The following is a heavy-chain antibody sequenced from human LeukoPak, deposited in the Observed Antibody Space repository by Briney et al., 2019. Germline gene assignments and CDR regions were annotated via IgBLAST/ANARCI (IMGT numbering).Heavy chain of an antibody. D-gene: IGHD3-3*01. J-gene: IGHJ4*02. CDR2: ISSNGGST. Sequence: GGSLRLSCAASGFTFSSYAMHWVRQAPGKGLEYVSAISSNGGSTYYANSVKGRFTISRDNSKNTLYLQMGSLRAEDMAVYYCARDHWSGWYFNYWGQGTLVTVSS. CDR1: GFTFSSYA. CDR3: ARDHWSGWYFNY. V-gene: IGHV3-64*01.